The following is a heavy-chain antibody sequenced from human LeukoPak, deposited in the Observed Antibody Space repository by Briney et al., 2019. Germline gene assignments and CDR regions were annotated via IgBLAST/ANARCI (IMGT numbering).Heavy chain of an antibody. V-gene: IGHV3-11*05. J-gene: IGHJ1*01. CDR1: GFTFSDYY. D-gene: IGHD1-1*01. CDR2: ISTGSSYT. CDR3: ARDGSSPQYFQH. Sequence: GSLRLSCAASGFTFSDYYMSWIRQVPGKGLEWVSYISTGSSYTIYADSVKGRFTISRDNAKNSLYLQMNSLRAEDTAVYYCARDGSSPQYFQHWGQGTLVTVSS.